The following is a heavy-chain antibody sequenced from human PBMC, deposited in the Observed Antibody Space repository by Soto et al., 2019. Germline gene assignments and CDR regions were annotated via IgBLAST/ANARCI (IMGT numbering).Heavy chain of an antibody. CDR1: GGSFSGYY. V-gene: IGHV4-34*01. Sequence: SETLSLTCAVYGGSFSGYYWSWIRQPPGKGLEWIGEINHSGSTNYNPSLKSRVTISVDTSKNQFSLKLSSVTAADTAVYYCARVVRYCTNGVCYSRQPYYYYGMDVWGQGTTVTVSS. CDR2: INHSGST. D-gene: IGHD2-8*01. CDR3: ARVVRYCTNGVCYSRQPYYYYGMDV. J-gene: IGHJ6*02.